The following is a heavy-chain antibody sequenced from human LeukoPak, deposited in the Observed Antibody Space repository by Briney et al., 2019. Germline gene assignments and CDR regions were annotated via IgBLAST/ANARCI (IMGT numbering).Heavy chain of an antibody. CDR3: AKEIGYSSSWNVVLGSMDV. J-gene: IGHJ6*02. D-gene: IGHD6-13*01. V-gene: IGHV4-59*11. Sequence: SETLSLTCTVSVGSISSHYWSWSRQPPGKGREWIGYIYYSVSTNYNPSLKSRVTISVDTSKNQFSLKLSSVTAADTAVYYCAKEIGYSSSWNVVLGSMDVWGQGTTVTVSS. CDR2: IYYSVST. CDR1: VGSISSHY.